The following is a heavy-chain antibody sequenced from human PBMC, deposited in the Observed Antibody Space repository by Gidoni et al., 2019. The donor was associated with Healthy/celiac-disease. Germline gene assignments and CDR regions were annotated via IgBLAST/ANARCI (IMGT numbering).Heavy chain of an antibody. V-gene: IGHV3-33*01. CDR2: IWYDGSNK. J-gene: IGHJ4*02. CDR3: ARDRAPEQLVLGIVSY. Sequence: QVQLVESGGGVVQPGRSLRLSCAAYGFTFSSYGMHWVRKAPGKGLEWVAVIWYDGSNKYYADSVKGRFTISRDNSKNTLYLQMNSLRAEDTAVYYCARDRAPEQLVLGIVSYWGQGTLVTVSS. CDR1: GFTFSSYG. D-gene: IGHD6-13*01.